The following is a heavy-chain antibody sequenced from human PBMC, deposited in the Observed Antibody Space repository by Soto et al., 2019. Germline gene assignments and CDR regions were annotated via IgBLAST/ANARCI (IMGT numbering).Heavy chain of an antibody. Sequence: SETLSLTCTVSGGSISSSSYYWGWIRQPPGKGLEWIGSIYYSGSNYNPPLKSRVTISVDTSKKQFSLNLRSVTAADTAVYYCARRTTSFAFDVWGQGTLVTVSS. D-gene: IGHD1-26*01. CDR3: ARRTTSFAFDV. V-gene: IGHV4-39*01. CDR2: IYYSGS. J-gene: IGHJ3*01. CDR1: GGSISSSSYY.